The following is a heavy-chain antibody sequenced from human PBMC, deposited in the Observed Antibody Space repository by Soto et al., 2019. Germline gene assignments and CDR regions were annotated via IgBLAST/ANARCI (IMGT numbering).Heavy chain of an antibody. CDR1: GFTFSSYS. J-gene: IGHJ4*02. D-gene: IGHD5-18*01. CDR3: ARYQPGYSYDYGLGY. V-gene: IGHV3-21*01. Sequence: EVQLVESGGGLVKPGGSLRLSCAASGFTFSSYSMNWVRQAPGKGLEWVSYISSSSSYIYYADSVKGRFTISRDNAKNSLYLKMNSLRAEDKAVYYCARYQPGYSYDYGLGYWGQGTLVTVSS. CDR2: ISSSSSYI.